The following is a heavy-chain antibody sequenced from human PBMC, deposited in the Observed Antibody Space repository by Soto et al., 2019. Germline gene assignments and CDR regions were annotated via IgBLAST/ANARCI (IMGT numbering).Heavy chain of an antibody. CDR3: ARVRQQLARYYFDY. Sequence: ASVKVSCKASGGTFSSYTISLVRQAPGQGLEWMGRIIPILGIANYAQKFQGRVTITADKSTSTAYMELSSLRSEDTAVYYCARVRQQLARYYFDYWGQGTLVTVSS. D-gene: IGHD6-13*01. J-gene: IGHJ4*02. CDR1: GGTFSSYT. V-gene: IGHV1-69*02. CDR2: IIPILGIA.